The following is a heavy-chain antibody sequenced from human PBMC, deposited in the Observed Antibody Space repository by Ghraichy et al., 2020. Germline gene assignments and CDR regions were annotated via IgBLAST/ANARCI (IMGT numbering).Heavy chain of an antibody. V-gene: IGHV3-48*03. Sequence: GESLNISCAASGFTFSSYEMNWVRQAPGKGLEWVSYISSSGSTIYYADSVKGRFTISRDNAKNSLYLQMNSLRAEDTAVYYCARRRPTTRHPGAFDIWGQGTMVTVSS. CDR3: ARRRPTTRHPGAFDI. J-gene: IGHJ3*02. CDR1: GFTFSSYE. CDR2: ISSSGSTI. D-gene: IGHD1-26*01.